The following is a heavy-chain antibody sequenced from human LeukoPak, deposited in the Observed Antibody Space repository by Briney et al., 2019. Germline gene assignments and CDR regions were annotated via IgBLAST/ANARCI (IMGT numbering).Heavy chain of an antibody. J-gene: IGHJ4*02. CDR3: ARQSGYLDY. V-gene: IGHV4-59*01. D-gene: IGHD3-22*01. CDR2: IYYSGST. CDR1: GGSMSSYY. Sequence: PSETLSLTCTVSGGSMSSYYWSWIRQPPGKGLEWIGHIYYSGSTNYNPSLKSRVTISVDTYRNQFSLKVNSVTAADTAVYYCARQSGYLDYWGQGTLVTVSS.